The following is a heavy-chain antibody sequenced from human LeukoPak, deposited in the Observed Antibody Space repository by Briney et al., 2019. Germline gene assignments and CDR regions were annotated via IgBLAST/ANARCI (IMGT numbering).Heavy chain of an antibody. J-gene: IGHJ4*02. Sequence: PGGSLRLSCAPSGFSLRRYAMSWVRQAPGKGLEWVSAISGSGGSTYYADSVKGRFTISRDNSKNTLYLQMNSLRAEDTAVYYCAKDDVAVAPDYWGQGTLVTVSS. CDR2: ISGSGGST. CDR3: AKDDVAVAPDY. D-gene: IGHD6-19*01. V-gene: IGHV3-23*01. CDR1: GFSLRRYA.